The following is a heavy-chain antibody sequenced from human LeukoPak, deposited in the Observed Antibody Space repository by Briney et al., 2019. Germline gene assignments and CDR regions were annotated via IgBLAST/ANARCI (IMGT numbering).Heavy chain of an antibody. V-gene: IGHV5-10-1*01. CDR3: ARRSRVRIGDAFDI. Sequence: GESLKISCKGSGYSFTSYWITWVRQMPGKGLEWMGRIDSGDSYTNYSPSFQGHVTISADKSISTAYLQWSSLKASDTAMYYCARRSRVRIGDAFDIWGQGTMVTVSS. CDR1: GYSFTSYW. D-gene: IGHD2-2*01. J-gene: IGHJ3*02. CDR2: IDSGDSYT.